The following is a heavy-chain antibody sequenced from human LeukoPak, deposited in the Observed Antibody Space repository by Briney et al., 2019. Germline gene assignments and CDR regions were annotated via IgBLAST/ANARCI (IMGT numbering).Heavy chain of an antibody. CDR3: TRGRYMDV. J-gene: IGHJ6*03. CDR1: RYIFIDYE. V-gene: IGHV1-8*03. CDR2: MNPKSGDT. Sequence: ASVKVSCKACRYIFIDYEINWVRQASGQGLEWMGWMNPKSGDTGYEQKFQGRVTLTRDSSISTVYMELSSLRSEDTALYYCTRGRYMDVWGKGTTVTVSS.